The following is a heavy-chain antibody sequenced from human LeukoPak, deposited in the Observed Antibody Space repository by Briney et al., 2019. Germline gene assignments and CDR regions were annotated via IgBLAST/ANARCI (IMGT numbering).Heavy chain of an antibody. V-gene: IGHV3-23*01. Sequence: GGSLRLSCAASGFTFSNYVMSWVRQAPGKGLEWVSTISGSGGTTYYADSVKGRFTISRDNAKNALYLEMNSLRADDTAVYYCAKVPNTGYYLDYWGQGTLVTVSS. CDR2: ISGSGGTT. CDR3: AKVPNTGYYLDY. CDR1: GFTFSNYV. D-gene: IGHD2-8*01. J-gene: IGHJ4*02.